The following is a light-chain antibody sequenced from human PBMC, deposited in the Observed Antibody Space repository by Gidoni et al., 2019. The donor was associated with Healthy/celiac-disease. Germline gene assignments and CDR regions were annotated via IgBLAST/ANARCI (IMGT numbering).Light chain of an antibody. CDR1: QSVSSIY. CDR3: QQYGSSPPELT. Sequence: EIVLTQSPGTLSLSPGERATLSCRASQSVSSIYLAWYQQKPGQAPRLLIYGASSRATGIPDRFSGSGSGTDFTLTISRLEPEDFAVYYCQQYGSSPPELTFXGXTKVEIK. CDR2: GAS. V-gene: IGKV3-20*01. J-gene: IGKJ4*01.